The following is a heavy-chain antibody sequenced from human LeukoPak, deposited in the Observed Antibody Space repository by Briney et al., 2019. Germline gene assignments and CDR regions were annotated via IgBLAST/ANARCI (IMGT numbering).Heavy chain of an antibody. CDR3: AREDFDY. CDR1: GFTFSSYG. Sequence: PGGSLRLSCAASGFTFSSYGMHWVRQAPGKGLEWVAVISYDGSNKYYADSVKGRFTISRDNSKNTLYLQMNSLRAEDTAVYYRAREDFDYWGQGTLVTVSS. CDR2: ISYDGSNK. J-gene: IGHJ4*02. V-gene: IGHV3-30*03.